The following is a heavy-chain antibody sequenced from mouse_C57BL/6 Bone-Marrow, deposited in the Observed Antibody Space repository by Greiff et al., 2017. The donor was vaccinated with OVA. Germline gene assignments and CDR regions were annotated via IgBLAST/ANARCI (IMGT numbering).Heavy chain of an antibody. J-gene: IGHJ2*01. V-gene: IGHV14-3*01. CDR3: AREGYYYGSRPYYFDY. Sequence: EVQRVESVAELVRPGASVKLSCTASGFNIKNTYMHWVKQRPEQGLEWIGRIDPANGNTKYAPKFQGKATITADTSSNTAYLQLSSLTSEDTAIYYCAREGYYYGSRPYYFDYWGQGTTLTVSS. CDR1: GFNIKNTY. D-gene: IGHD1-1*01. CDR2: IDPANGNT.